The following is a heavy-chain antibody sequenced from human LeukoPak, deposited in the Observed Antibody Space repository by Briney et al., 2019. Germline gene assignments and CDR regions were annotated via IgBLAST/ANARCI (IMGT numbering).Heavy chain of an antibody. CDR3: ARGSWGIAAFSLSFDY. CDR2: INHNGST. CDR1: GGSFSGYY. V-gene: IGHV4-34*01. Sequence: SETLSLTCAVYGGSFSGYYWSWIRQPPGKGLEWIGEINHNGSTNYNPSLKSRVTISVDTSKNQFSLKLSSVTAADTAVYYCARGSWGIAAFSLSFDYWGQGTLVTVSS. D-gene: IGHD6-13*01. J-gene: IGHJ4*02.